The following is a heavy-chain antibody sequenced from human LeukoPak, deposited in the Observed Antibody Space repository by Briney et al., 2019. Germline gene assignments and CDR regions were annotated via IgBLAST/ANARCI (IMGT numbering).Heavy chain of an antibody. J-gene: IGHJ4*02. CDR3: AKRGVVIRVILVGFHKEAYYFDS. CDR2: ISDNGGRT. CDR1: GITLSDYG. D-gene: IGHD3-22*01. Sequence: PGGSLRLSCAVSGITLSDYGMSWVRQAPGKGLEWVAGISDNGGRTLYADSVKGRFTISRDNPKNTLYLQMNSLRAEDTAVYFCAKRGVVIRVILVGFHKEAYYFDSWGQGALVTVSS. V-gene: IGHV3-23*01.